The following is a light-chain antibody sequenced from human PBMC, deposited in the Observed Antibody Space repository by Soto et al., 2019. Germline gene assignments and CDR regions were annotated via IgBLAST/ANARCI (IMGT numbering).Light chain of an antibody. V-gene: IGKV3D-20*01. J-gene: IGKJ2*01. CDR2: DAS. CDR3: QQYGSSPQT. CDR1: QSVSSSY. Sequence: EIVLTQSPATLSLSPGERATLSCGASQSVSSSYLAWYQQKPGLAPRLLLYDASSRATGIPDRFSGSGSGTDFTLTISRLKPEDFAVYYCQQYGSSPQTFGQGTKLEIK.